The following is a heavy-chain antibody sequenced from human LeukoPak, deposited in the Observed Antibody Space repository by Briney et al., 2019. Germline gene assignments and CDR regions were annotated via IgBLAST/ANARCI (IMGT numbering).Heavy chain of an antibody. CDR2: ISYSGST. V-gene: IGHV4-59*08. J-gene: IGHJ4*02. CDR3: AKGQNRNGGALAY. D-gene: IGHD3-16*01. Sequence: SETLSLTCTVSGASISSYYWSWIRQPPGKGLEWIGHISYSGSTNYNPSLKSRVTISADTSKNQVSLTLSSVTAADTAVYYCAKGQNRNGGALAYWGQGTLVTVSS. CDR1: GASISSYY.